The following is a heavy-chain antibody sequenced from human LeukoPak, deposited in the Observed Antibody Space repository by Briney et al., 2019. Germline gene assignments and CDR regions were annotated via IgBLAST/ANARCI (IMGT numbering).Heavy chain of an antibody. CDR2: ISWNSGSI. Sequence: QSGGSLRLSCAASGFTFDDYAMHWVRQVPGKGLEWVSGISWNSGSIGYADSVKGRFTISRENAKNSLYLQMNSLRAEDMALYYCAKGGYCSGGSCGGAFDFWGQGTLVTVSS. J-gene: IGHJ4*02. CDR3: AKGGYCSGGSCGGAFDF. CDR1: GFTFDDYA. V-gene: IGHV3-9*03. D-gene: IGHD2-15*01.